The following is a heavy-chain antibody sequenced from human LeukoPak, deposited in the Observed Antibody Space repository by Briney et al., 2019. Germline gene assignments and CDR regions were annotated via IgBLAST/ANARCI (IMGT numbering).Heavy chain of an antibody. CDR3: ARQIASAGTAGFDF. CDR2: ISGSGGST. Sequence: GGSLRLSCAASGFTFSSYAMSWVRQAPGKGLEWVSAISGSGGSTYYADSVKGRFTISRDNSKNTLYLQMNSLRAEDTAVYYCARQIASAGTAGFDFWGQGALVTVFS. CDR1: GFTFSSYA. J-gene: IGHJ4*02. V-gene: IGHV3-23*01. D-gene: IGHD6-13*01.